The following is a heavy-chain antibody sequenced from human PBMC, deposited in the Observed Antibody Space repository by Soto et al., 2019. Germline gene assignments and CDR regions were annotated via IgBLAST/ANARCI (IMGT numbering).Heavy chain of an antibody. Sequence: QVTLKESGPVLVKPTETLTLTCTVSGFSLSHPRMGVSWIRQPPGKGLEWLAHISAHDEKSYSTSLMTRLTISQDTSKSQVVLTMTNMEPVDTATYYCARVLYYGMEVWGPGNTVTVSS. D-gene: IGHD3-3*01. V-gene: IGHV2-26*01. CDR1: GFSLSHPRMG. CDR3: ARVLYYGMEV. CDR2: ISAHDEK. J-gene: IGHJ6*02.